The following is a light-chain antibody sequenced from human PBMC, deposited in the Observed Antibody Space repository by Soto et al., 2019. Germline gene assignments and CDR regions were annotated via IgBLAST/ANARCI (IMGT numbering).Light chain of an antibody. CDR2: EVT. J-gene: IGLJ1*01. Sequence: QSALTQPPSASGFPGQSVTISCTGSSGDIGGYDYVSWYQQHPGKAPKLMIYEVTKRPLGVPDRFSGSKSGNTASLTVSGLQAEDEADYYCSSYAGSINPYVFGTGTQLTVL. CDR3: SSYAGSINPYV. V-gene: IGLV2-8*01. CDR1: SGDIGGYDY.